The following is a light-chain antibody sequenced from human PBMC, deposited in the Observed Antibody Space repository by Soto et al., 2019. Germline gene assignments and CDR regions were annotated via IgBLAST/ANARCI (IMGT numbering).Light chain of an antibody. CDR1: SSDVGGYNY. CDR2: EVS. V-gene: IGLV2-14*01. CDR3: SSYTSSSTPV. Sequence: QSALTQPPSASGSPGQSVTISCTGTSSDVGGYNYVSWYQQYPGRAPKLMIYEVSNRPSGVSNRFSGSKSGNTASLTISGLQAEDEADYYCSSYTSSSTPVFGGGTQLTVL. J-gene: IGLJ2*01.